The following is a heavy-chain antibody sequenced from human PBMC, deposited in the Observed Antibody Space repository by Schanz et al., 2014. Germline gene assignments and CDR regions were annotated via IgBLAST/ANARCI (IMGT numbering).Heavy chain of an antibody. CDR1: GYTTFTDYY. CDR2: INPNSGDT. Sequence: QVQLVQSGAEVKKPGASVKVSCKASGYTTFTDYYIHWVRQAPGQGLEWMGWINPNSGDTNYAQKFQGWVTMTRDTSISTAYMEVSRLKSDDTAVYYCARGYGDSPTDFWGQGTLVTDSS. V-gene: IGHV1-2*04. D-gene: IGHD4-17*01. J-gene: IGHJ4*02. CDR3: ARGYGDSPTDF.